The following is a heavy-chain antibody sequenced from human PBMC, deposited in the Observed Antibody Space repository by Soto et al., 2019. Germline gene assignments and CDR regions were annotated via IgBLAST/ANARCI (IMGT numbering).Heavy chain of an antibody. CDR1: GGTFRKYG. CDR3: ARSVGVTTLSYLDY. V-gene: IGHV1-69*13. D-gene: IGHD1-26*01. CDR2: IIPMFGTA. Sequence: SVRVSYKASGGTFRKYGISWVRQAPGQGLEWLGGIIPMFGTATSTQNFQGRLTITADESTSTAYMELSSLTSEDTAVYFCARSVGVTTLSYLDYWGQGTQVTVSS. J-gene: IGHJ4*02.